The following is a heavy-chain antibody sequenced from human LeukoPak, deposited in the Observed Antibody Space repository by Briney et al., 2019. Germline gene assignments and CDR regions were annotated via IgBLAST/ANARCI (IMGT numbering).Heavy chain of an antibody. CDR2: IIPMYGSP. Sequence: ASVKVSCKAYGGSFISYSISWVRQAPGQGLEWMGGIIPMYGSPDYAHKFQDRVTITADESTSTAYMELSSLKSDDTAVYYCARGYNYDNSPHCYFDYWGQGTLVTVSS. V-gene: IGHV1-69*13. CDR3: ARGYNYDNSPHCYFDY. CDR1: GGSFISYS. D-gene: IGHD3-22*01. J-gene: IGHJ4*02.